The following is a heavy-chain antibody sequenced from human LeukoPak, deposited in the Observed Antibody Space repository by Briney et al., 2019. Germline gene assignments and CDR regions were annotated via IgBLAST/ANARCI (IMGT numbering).Heavy chain of an antibody. V-gene: IGHV1-18*01. D-gene: IGHD3-22*01. Sequence: ASVKVSCKASGYTFTSYGISWVRQAPGQGLEWMGWISAYNGNTNYAQKLQGRVTMTTDTSTSTAYMELRSLRFDDTAVYYCARAEYYYDSSGYAYGGGILLDYWGQGTLVTVSS. CDR1: GYTFTSYG. J-gene: IGHJ4*02. CDR2: ISAYNGNT. CDR3: ARAEYYYDSSGYAYGGGILLDY.